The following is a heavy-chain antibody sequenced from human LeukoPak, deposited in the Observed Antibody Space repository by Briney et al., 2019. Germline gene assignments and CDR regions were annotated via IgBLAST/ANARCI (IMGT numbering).Heavy chain of an antibody. CDR1: GGSITSSSYC. J-gene: IGHJ4*02. CDR2: IYYSGST. D-gene: IGHD4-17*01. Sequence: KPSETLSLTCTVSGGSITSSSYCWGWLRQPPGKGLEWIGSIYYSGSTYYHPSPKSRVTISVDTSKNQFSLKLSSVTAADTAVYYCARRVTTFDYWGQGTLVTVSS. CDR3: ARRVTTFDY. V-gene: IGHV4-39*01.